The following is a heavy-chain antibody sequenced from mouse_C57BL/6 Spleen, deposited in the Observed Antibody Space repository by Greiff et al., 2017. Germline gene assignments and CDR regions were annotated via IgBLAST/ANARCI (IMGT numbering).Heavy chain of an antibody. Sequence: VQLQQPGTELVKPGASVKLSCKASGYTFTSYWMHWVKPRPGQGLEWIGNINPSNGGTNYNEKFKSKATLTVDKSSSTAFMQLSSLTSEDAAVYYCARRGEEYYYGSWDYWGQGTTLTVSS. D-gene: IGHD1-1*01. CDR3: ARRGEEYYYGSWDY. J-gene: IGHJ2*01. CDR1: GYTFTSYW. CDR2: INPSNGGT. V-gene: IGHV1-53*01.